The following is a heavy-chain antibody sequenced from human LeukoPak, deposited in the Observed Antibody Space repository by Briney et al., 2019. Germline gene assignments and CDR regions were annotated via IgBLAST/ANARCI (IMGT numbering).Heavy chain of an antibody. CDR1: GFTFSSYA. CDR2: IGGSGGST. CDR3: AKDQLDTAMDYYYYGMDV. Sequence: PGGSLRLSCAASGFTFSSYAMSWVRQAPGKGLEWVSAIGGSGGSTYYADSVKGRFTISRGNSKNTLYLQMNSLRAEDTAVYYCAKDQLDTAMDYYYYGMDVWGQGTTVTVSS. D-gene: IGHD5-18*01. V-gene: IGHV3-23*01. J-gene: IGHJ6*02.